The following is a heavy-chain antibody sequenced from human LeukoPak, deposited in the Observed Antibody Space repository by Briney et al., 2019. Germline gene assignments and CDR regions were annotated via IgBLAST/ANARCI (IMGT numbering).Heavy chain of an antibody. CDR1: GYTFSSYG. D-gene: IGHD2-2*02. J-gene: IGHJ3*02. CDR2: IGTYNGNT. CDR3: ARDVRGTVVVPAAIYPDAFDI. Sequence: ASVKVSCKASGYTFSSYGISWVRQAPGQGLEWMGWIGTYNGNTNYAQKLQGRVTMTTDTSTSTAYMELRSLRSDDTAVYYCARDVRGTVVVPAAIYPDAFDIWGQGTMVTVSS. V-gene: IGHV1-18*01.